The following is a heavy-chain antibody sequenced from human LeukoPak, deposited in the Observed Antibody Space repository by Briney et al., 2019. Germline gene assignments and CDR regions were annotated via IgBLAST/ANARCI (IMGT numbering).Heavy chain of an antibody. CDR2: ISWDGSIT. CDR3: ARGSHWNYGGYYLDY. J-gene: IGHJ4*02. D-gene: IGHD1-7*01. CDR1: GFTFDDYA. Sequence: GGSLRLSCAASGFTFDDYAMYWVRQGPGKGLEWVALISWDGSITYYSDSVKGRFTISRDNSKNPLYLQINSLRDEDTALYYCARGSHWNYGGYYLDYWGQGTLVTVSS. V-gene: IGHV3-43D*03.